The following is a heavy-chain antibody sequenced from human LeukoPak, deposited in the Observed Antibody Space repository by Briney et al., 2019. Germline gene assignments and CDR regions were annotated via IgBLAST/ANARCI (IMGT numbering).Heavy chain of an antibody. J-gene: IGHJ6*03. CDR1: GFIISTYW. CDR3: ARHLYSSSWRHYYYMDV. Sequence: PGGSLRLSCAASGFIISTYWMSWVRQAPGKGLEWIGEINHSGSTNYNPSLKSRVTISVDTSRNHFSLKLSSVTAADTAVYYCARHLYSSSWRHYYYMDVWGKGATVTIPS. V-gene: IGHV4-4*02. D-gene: IGHD6-13*01. CDR2: INHSGST.